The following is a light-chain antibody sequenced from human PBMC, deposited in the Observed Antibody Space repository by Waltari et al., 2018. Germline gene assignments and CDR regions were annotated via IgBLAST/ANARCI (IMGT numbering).Light chain of an antibody. J-gene: IGKJ4*01. CDR3: QQLNSYPPT. Sequence: CRASQGISNYLAGYQQKSGKAPKLLIYTASTLQSGVPSRFSGRGSGTDFTLTISSLQPEDFATYYCQQLNSYPPTFGGGTKVEIK. CDR2: TAS. CDR1: QGISNY. V-gene: IGKV1-9*01.